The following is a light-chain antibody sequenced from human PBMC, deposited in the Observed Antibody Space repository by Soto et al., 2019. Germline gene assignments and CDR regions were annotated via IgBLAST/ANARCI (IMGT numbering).Light chain of an antibody. Sequence: QSVLTQPASVSGSPGQSITISCTGTSSDVGGYNYVSWYQQHPDKAPKLIIYEVTNRPSGVSNRFSGSNSGNTASLTISGLQAEDDADYYCSSYTSRSTLGVFGTGTKLTVL. CDR2: EVT. J-gene: IGLJ1*01. V-gene: IGLV2-14*01. CDR3: SSYTSRSTLGV. CDR1: SSDVGGYNY.